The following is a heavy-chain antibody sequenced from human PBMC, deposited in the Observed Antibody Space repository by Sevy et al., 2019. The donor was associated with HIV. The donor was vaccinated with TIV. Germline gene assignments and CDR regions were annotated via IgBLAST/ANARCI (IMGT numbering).Heavy chain of an antibody. CDR1: GFIFRSSW. CDR3: ARLSGSYYY. V-gene: IGHV3-7*01. CDR2: IKEGGSEK. J-gene: IGHJ4*02. Sequence: GGSLRLSCAVSGFIFRSSWMSWVRQAPGKGLEWVASIKEGGSEKNYVESVRGRFTISRDNAKNSLYLQMSSLRAEDTAVYYCARLSGSYYYWSQGTLVTVSS. D-gene: IGHD1-26*01.